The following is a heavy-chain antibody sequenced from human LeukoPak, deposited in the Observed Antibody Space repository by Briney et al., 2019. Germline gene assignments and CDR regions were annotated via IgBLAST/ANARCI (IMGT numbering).Heavy chain of an antibody. D-gene: IGHD3-22*01. Sequence: ASVKVSCKASGGTFSSYAISWVRQAPGQGLEWMGGIIPIFGTANYAQKFQGRVTITADESTSTAYMELSSLRSEDTAVYCCARYYYYDSSGYDWGQGTLVTVSS. J-gene: IGHJ4*02. CDR2: IIPIFGTA. CDR3: ARYYYYDSSGYD. V-gene: IGHV1-69*13. CDR1: GGTFSSYA.